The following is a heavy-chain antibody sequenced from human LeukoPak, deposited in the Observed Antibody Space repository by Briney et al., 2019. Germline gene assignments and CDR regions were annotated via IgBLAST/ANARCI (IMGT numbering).Heavy chain of an antibody. J-gene: IGHJ4*02. Sequence: PSQTLSLTCTVSGGSISSGSYYWSWIRQPAGTGLEWIGRIYTSGSTNHNPSLKSRVTISVDTSKNQFSLKLSSVTAADTAVYYCARELDTAMVTYYFDYWGQGTLVTVSS. CDR1: GGSISSGSYY. D-gene: IGHD5-18*01. CDR2: IYTSGST. V-gene: IGHV4-61*02. CDR3: ARELDTAMVTYYFDY.